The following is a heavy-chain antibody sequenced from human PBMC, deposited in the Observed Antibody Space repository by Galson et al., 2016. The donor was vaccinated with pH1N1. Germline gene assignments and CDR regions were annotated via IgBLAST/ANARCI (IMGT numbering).Heavy chain of an antibody. CDR3: ARRGYGGEDFDC. D-gene: IGHD4-23*01. V-gene: IGHV3-48*03. CDR2: MSSSGRTI. CDR1: GFTFSSYE. J-gene: IGHJ4*02. Sequence: SLRLSCAASGFTFSSYEMNWVRQAPGKGLEWVSYMSSSGRTIYYADSVKGRFTISRDNAKNSLYLQMNSLRAEDTAVYYCARRGYGGEDFDCWGQGTLVTVSS.